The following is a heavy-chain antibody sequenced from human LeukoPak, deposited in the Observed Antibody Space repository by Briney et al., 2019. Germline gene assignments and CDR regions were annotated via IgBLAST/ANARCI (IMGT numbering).Heavy chain of an antibody. CDR1: GGSISGYY. V-gene: IGHV4-59*08. CDR2: IYYSGIT. Sequence: SETLSLTCTVSGGSISGYYWSWIRQPPGKGLEWIGYIYYSGITNYNPSLKSRVTISIDTSKNQFSLKLSSATAADTAVYYCARLVPTAPGAFDIWGQGTMVTV. CDR3: ARLVPTAPGAFDI. D-gene: IGHD2-2*01. J-gene: IGHJ3*02.